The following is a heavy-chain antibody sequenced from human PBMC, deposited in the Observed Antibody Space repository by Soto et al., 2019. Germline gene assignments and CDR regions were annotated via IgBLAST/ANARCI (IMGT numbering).Heavy chain of an antibody. D-gene: IGHD2-15*01. CDR2: INPNSGGT. J-gene: IGHJ4*02. CDR3: ARDIVGIVVVSDVGGY. V-gene: IGHV1-2*02. CDR1: GYTFTGYY. Sequence: QVPLVQSGAEVKKPGASVKVSCKASGYTFTGYYMHWVRQAPGQGLEWMGWINPNSGGTNYAQKFQGRVTMTRDTSISTAYMELSRLRSDDTAVYYCARDIVGIVVVSDVGGYWGQGTLVTVSS.